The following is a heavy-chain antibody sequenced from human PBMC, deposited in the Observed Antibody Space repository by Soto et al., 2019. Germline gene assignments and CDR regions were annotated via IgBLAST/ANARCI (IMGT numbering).Heavy chain of an antibody. CDR3: AHKGGRGAAMDV. Sequence: QITLKESGPTLVEPTQTLTLTCTFSGFSLSTSGVGVAWIRQPPGKALEWLALIYWDGDERYSPSLKSRLTITKDTSKTKLVLTMTNMDPVDTATYYCAHKGGRGAAMDVWGQGTTVTVSS. CDR1: GFSLSTSGVG. V-gene: IGHV2-5*02. D-gene: IGHD2-15*01. CDR2: IYWDGDE. J-gene: IGHJ6*02.